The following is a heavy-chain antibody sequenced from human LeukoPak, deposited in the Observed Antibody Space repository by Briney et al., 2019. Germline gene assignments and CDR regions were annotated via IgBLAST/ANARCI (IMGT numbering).Heavy chain of an antibody. CDR2: INHSGST. D-gene: IGHD2-2*01. CDR3: ARDLPKNYYHYYGMDV. V-gene: IGHV4-34*01. J-gene: IGHJ6*02. CDR1: GGSFSGYY. Sequence: SETLSLTCAVYGGSFSGYYWSWIRQPPGKGLEWIGEINHSGSTNYNPSLKSRVTISVDTSKNQFSLKLSSVTAADTAVYYCARDLPKNYYHYYGMDVWGQGTTVTVSS.